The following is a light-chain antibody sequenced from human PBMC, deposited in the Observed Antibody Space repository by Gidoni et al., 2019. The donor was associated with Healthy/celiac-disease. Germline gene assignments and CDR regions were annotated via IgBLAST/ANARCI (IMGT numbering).Light chain of an antibody. CDR3: QQRSNWPPYT. CDR2: EAS. J-gene: IGKJ2*01. V-gene: IGKV3-11*01. CDR1: QSVSSY. Sequence: EIVLTQSPATLSLSPGERATLSCRARQSVSSYLAWYQQKPGQAPRLLIYEASNRATGIPARFSGSGSGTDFTLTISSLEPEDVAVYYCQQRSNWPPYTFGQGTKLEIK.